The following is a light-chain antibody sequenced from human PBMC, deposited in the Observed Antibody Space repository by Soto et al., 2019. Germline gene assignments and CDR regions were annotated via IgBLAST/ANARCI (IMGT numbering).Light chain of an antibody. J-gene: IGLJ2*01. CDR3: GTWDSSLSGVV. CDR2: ENN. CDR1: SSNIGDNY. Sequence: QSVLTQPPSVSAAPGQKVTISCSGSSSNIGDNYVSWYQQLPGTAPKLLIYENNRRPSGIPDRFSGSKSGTSATLGITGLRTGDEADYYCGTWDSSLSGVVFGGGNKVTVL. V-gene: IGLV1-51*02.